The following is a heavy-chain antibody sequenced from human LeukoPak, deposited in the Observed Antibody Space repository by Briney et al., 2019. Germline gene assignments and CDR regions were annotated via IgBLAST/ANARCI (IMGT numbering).Heavy chain of an antibody. Sequence: GGSLRLSCAASGFTFSSYAMSWVRQAPGKGLEWVANIKQDGSEKYYVDSVKGRFTISRDNAKNSLYLQMNSLRAEDTAVYYCARDGEYNWNDANFDYWGQGTLVTVSS. V-gene: IGHV3-7*01. J-gene: IGHJ4*02. CDR1: GFTFSSYA. D-gene: IGHD1-20*01. CDR2: IKQDGSEK. CDR3: ARDGEYNWNDANFDY.